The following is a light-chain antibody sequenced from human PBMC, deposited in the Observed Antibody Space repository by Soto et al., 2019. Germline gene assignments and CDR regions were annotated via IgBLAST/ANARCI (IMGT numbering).Light chain of an antibody. CDR2: GAN. V-gene: IGKV1-9*01. Sequence: DIQLTQSPTFLSASVGDRVTITCRVSQAISYYLVWYQQKPGRAPKLLIYGANILQSWVPSRFSGSGSRTEFTLTISGLLPEDFETYYCQQVNSFPYTFGQGT. J-gene: IGKJ2*01. CDR3: QQVNSFPYT. CDR1: QAISYY.